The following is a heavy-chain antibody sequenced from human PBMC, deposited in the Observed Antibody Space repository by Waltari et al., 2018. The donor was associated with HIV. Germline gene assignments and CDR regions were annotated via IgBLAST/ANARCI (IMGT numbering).Heavy chain of an antibody. D-gene: IGHD2-15*01. V-gene: IGHV3-23*01. Sequence: EVQLLESGGGLVQPGGSLRLSCAASGFTFSDYSMSWVRQAPGEGLEWVSAISPTGDSTSGADSVKGRFTISRDNSKNTVYLQMNSLRAEDTAIYYCAKKGHLSGGNWKRDYFDYWGQGTLVTVSS. CDR2: ISPTGDST. CDR1: GFTFSDYS. CDR3: AKKGHLSGGNWKRDYFDY. J-gene: IGHJ4*02.